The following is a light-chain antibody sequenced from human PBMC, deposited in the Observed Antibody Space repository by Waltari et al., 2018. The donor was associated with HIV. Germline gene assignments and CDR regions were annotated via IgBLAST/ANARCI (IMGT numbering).Light chain of an antibody. CDR3: CSYAGSPTFVI. J-gene: IGLJ2*01. CDR2: EVT. Sequence: QSALTQPASVSGSPGQSITIPCTGTSSDVGSYNLVSWYEHHPGKAPKLIIYEVTMRPSVVSNRFSGSKSGNTASLTISGLQAEDEADYYCCSYAGSPTFVIFGGGTKLTVL. V-gene: IGLV2-23*02. CDR1: SSDVGSYNL.